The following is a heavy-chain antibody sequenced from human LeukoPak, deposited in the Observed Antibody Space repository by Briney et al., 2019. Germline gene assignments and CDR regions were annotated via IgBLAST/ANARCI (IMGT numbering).Heavy chain of an antibody. CDR3: ARDSSSGSAAFDY. J-gene: IGHJ4*02. V-gene: IGHV3-30*04. Sequence: GRSLRLSCAASGFTFSSYAMHWVRQAPGKGLEWVAVISYDGSNKYYADSVKGRFTISRDNSKNTLYLQMNSLRAEDTAVYYRARDSSSGSAAFDYWGQGTLVTVSS. D-gene: IGHD6-19*01. CDR2: ISYDGSNK. CDR1: GFTFSSYA.